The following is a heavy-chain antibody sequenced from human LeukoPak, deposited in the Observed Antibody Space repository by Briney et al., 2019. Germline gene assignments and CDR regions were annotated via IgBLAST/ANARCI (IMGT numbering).Heavy chain of an antibody. D-gene: IGHD5-18*01. Sequence: GGSLRLSCAASGFTFSTSDMHWVRQTPGKGLEWLTFIRYDGSTKFYADSVKGRFTVSRDNSQNTLYLQMTSLRAEDTAVYHCAKILRGYSYGYYFDYWGQGTLVTVSS. J-gene: IGHJ4*02. CDR1: GFTFSTSD. CDR3: AKILRGYSYGYYFDY. CDR2: IRYDGSTK. V-gene: IGHV3-30*02.